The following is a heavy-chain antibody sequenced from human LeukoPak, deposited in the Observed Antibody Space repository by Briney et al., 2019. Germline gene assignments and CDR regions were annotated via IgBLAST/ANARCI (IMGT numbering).Heavy chain of an antibody. CDR3: AKSHDSSGSDY. Sequence: GGSLRLSCAASGFTFCSYIMSCVRQAPGKGLECVLAISGSGGSTYYADSVKGRFTISRDNSKNTLYMQMNSLRAEDTDVYYCAKSHDSSGSDYWGQGTLVTVSS. V-gene: IGHV3-23*01. J-gene: IGHJ4*02. CDR2: ISGSGGST. CDR1: GFTFCSYI. D-gene: IGHD3-22*01.